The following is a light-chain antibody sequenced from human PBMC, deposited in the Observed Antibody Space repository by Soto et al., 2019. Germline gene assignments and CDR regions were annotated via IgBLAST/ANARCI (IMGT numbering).Light chain of an antibody. CDR1: SSDVGGYNF. Sequence: QSVLTQPASVSGSPGQSITISCTGTSSDVGGYNFVSWYQQHPGKAPKLMIYDVSNRPSGVSSRFSGSKSGNTASLTISGLQAEDEADYYCSSYTSSSTSIVFGTGTQLTVL. V-gene: IGLV2-14*03. CDR2: DVS. J-gene: IGLJ7*01. CDR3: SSYTSSSTSIV.